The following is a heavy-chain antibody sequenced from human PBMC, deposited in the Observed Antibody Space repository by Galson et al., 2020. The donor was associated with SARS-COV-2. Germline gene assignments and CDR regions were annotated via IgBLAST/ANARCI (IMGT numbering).Heavy chain of an antibody. V-gene: IGHV4-59*08. D-gene: IGHD7-27*01. CDR3: ARFWGGFDI. Sequence: ASENLSLTCTVSGVSISPYYWSWIRQPPGKGLEWLGYIYYSGNTNYNPSLKSRLTISIDRSKNQFSLKLSSVTAADTAVYYCARFWGGFDIWGQGTMVSVSS. CDR2: IYYSGNT. J-gene: IGHJ3*02. CDR1: GVSISPYY.